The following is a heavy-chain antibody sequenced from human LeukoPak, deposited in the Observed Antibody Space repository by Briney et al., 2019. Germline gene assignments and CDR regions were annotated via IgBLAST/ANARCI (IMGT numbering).Heavy chain of an antibody. D-gene: IGHD6-13*01. V-gene: IGHV5-51*01. CDR3: ARPSLSIGTAPDY. CDR1: GYSFTSYW. CDR2: IYPGDSET. Sequence: GEALKISCKGSGYSFTSYWIGWVRQMPGKGLEGMGIIYPGDSETRYSPSFPAQVTISADKSLSPAYLQWSSLKASDTAMYYCARPSLSIGTAPDYWGQGTLVTVSS. J-gene: IGHJ4*02.